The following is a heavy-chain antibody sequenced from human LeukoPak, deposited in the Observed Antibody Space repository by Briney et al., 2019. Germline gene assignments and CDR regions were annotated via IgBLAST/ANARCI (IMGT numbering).Heavy chain of an antibody. Sequence: GGSLRLSCGASGFTFSSYAMHWVRQAPGKGLEWVAVISYDGSNKYYADSVKGRFTISRDNSKNTLYLQMNSLRAEDTAVYYCARELSEGYAFDIWGQGTMVTVSS. CDR1: GFTFSSYA. V-gene: IGHV3-30*14. CDR3: ARELSEGYAFDI. J-gene: IGHJ3*02. CDR2: ISYDGSNK. D-gene: IGHD3-16*02.